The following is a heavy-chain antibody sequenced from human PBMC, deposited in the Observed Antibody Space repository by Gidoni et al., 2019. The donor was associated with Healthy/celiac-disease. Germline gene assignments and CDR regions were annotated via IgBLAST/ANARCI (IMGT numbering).Heavy chain of an antibody. CDR2: IRSKAYGGTT. J-gene: IGHJ6*02. Sequence: EVQLVESGGGLVKPGRSLRLSCTASGFTFGDYAMSWFRQAPGKGLEWVGFIRSKAYGGTTEYAASVKGRFTISRDDSKSIAYLQMNSLKTEDTAVYYCTRDRQGLRFLEWLSGYYGMDVWGQGTTVTVSS. D-gene: IGHD3-3*01. CDR1: GFTFGDYA. V-gene: IGHV3-49*05. CDR3: TRDRQGLRFLEWLSGYYGMDV.